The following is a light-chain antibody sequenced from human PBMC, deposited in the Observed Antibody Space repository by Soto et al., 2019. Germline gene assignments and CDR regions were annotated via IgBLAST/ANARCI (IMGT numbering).Light chain of an antibody. V-gene: IGKV1-39*01. Sequence: DIQMTQSPSSLSASIGDRVTITCRASQSISRYLNWYQEEPGKAPKLLIYGASTLQRGVTSRFSGSGSGTDFTLPISSLHPEDCTTYYCQQNYNTLITFGQGPRLE. J-gene: IGKJ5*01. CDR2: GAS. CDR3: QQNYNTLIT. CDR1: QSISRY.